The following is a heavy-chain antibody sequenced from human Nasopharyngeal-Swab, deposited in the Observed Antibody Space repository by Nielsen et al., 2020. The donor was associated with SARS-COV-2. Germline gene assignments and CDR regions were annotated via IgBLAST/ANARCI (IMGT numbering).Heavy chain of an antibody. V-gene: IGHV3-49*03. Sequence: GGSLRLSCTASGFTFGDYAMSWFRQAPGKGLEWVGFIRSKAYGGTTEYAASVKGRFTISRDDSKSIAYLQMNSLKTEDTAVYYCTSWSSTSCYAEDWGQGTLVTVPS. CDR3: TSWSSTSCYAED. CDR1: GFTFGDYA. CDR2: IRSKAYGGTT. J-gene: IGHJ4*02. D-gene: IGHD2-2*01.